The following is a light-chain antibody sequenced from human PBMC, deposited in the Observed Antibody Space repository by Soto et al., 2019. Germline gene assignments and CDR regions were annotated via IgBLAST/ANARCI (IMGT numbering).Light chain of an antibody. Sequence: SSLSASVGDRVTITCRASQVIRNDLGWYQQKPGKAPKLLIYAASTLHSGVPSRFSGSGSATEFTLTISTLHPDDFATYYCVQDYDYPRTFGQGTKVDIK. J-gene: IGKJ1*01. V-gene: IGKV1-6*01. CDR2: AAS. CDR1: QVIRND. CDR3: VQDYDYPRT.